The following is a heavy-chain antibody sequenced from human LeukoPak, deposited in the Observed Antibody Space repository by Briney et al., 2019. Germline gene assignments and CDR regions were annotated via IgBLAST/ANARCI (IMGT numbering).Heavy chain of an antibody. CDR1: GFTFSTYS. D-gene: IGHD1/OR15-1a*01. CDR2: ISSSISTM. CDR3: AKQNGAAVISHFDY. Sequence: GGSLRLSCAASGFTFSTYSMNWVRQAPGKGLEWVSYISSSISTMYYADSVKGRFTISRDNSKNTLYLQMNSLRAEDTAVYYCAKQNGAAVISHFDYWGQGTLVTVSS. V-gene: IGHV3-48*01. J-gene: IGHJ4*02.